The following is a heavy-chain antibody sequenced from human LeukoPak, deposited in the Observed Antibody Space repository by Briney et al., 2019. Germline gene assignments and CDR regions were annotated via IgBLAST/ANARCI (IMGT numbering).Heavy chain of an antibody. CDR1: GFTFSSYG. V-gene: IGHV3-33*01. CDR3: ARDRAAADLDY. D-gene: IGHD6-13*01. Sequence: GGSLRLSCAASGFTFSSYGMHWVRQAPGKGLEWVAVIWYDGSNKFYADSVKGRFTISRDNSKNTLYLQMNSLRAEDTAVYYCARDRAAADLDYWGQGTLVTVSP. CDR2: IWYDGSNK. J-gene: IGHJ4*02.